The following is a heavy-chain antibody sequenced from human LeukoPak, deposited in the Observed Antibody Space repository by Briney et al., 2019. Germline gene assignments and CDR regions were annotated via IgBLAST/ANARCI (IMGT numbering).Heavy chain of an antibody. D-gene: IGHD1-26*01. V-gene: IGHV3-33*01. J-gene: IGHJ4*02. CDR2: IWYDGSNQ. CDR3: ATDRNGGKYYDY. Sequence: GGSLRLSCAASGLNFRNYGMHWVRQAPGKGMEWVAVIWYDGSNQYYVDSVKGRFTVSKDNAKNMLYMQMNSLRAEDTAVYYCATDRNGGKYYDYWGQGTLVTVSS. CDR1: GLNFRNYG.